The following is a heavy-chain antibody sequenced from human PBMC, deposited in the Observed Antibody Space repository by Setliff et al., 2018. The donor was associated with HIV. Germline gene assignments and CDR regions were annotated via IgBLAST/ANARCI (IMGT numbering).Heavy chain of an antibody. CDR1: GDSISSNNYY. V-gene: IGHV4-39*07. J-gene: IGHJ4*02. CDR3: ARDTVGDSRVTEFDY. CDR2: IFYGGSVYGSGRT. Sequence: KTSETLSLTCTVSGDSISSNNYYWAWIRQSPGKGLEWIGCIFYGGSVYGSGRTFFNPSLKSRVTISLDTSKNQLSLRLSSMTAADTAVYYCARDTVGDSRVTEFDYWGQGTLVTVSS. D-gene: IGHD2-21*02.